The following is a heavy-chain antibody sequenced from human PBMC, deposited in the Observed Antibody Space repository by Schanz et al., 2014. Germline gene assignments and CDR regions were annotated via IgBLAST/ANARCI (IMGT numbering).Heavy chain of an antibody. CDR2: MSGSGSTA. V-gene: IGHV3-NL1*01. J-gene: IGHJ4*02. CDR3: AMGGYQLHH. Sequence: QVQLVESGGGVVQPGRSLRLSCAASGFTFSKYGVHWVRQAPGKGLEWVSGMSGSGSTADYADSVKGRFTISRDNAENTLYLQMNSLRVEDTAVYYCAMGGYQLHHWGQGTLVTVSS. D-gene: IGHD1-7*01. CDR1: GFTFSKYG.